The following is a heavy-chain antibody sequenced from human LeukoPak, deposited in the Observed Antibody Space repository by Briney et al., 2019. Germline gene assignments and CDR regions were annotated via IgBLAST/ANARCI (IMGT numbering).Heavy chain of an antibody. CDR1: GVSISSGGYY. D-gene: IGHD6-13*01. Sequence: SETLSLTCTVSGVSISSGGYYWSWIRQPPGKGLEWIGYIYHSGSTYYNPPLKRRVTMSVDKSKNKVSLRLSSVTAADTAVYYCAGAGAGKDYWGQGTLVTVSS. CDR2: IYHSGST. J-gene: IGHJ4*02. CDR3: AGAGAGKDY. V-gene: IGHV4-30-2*01.